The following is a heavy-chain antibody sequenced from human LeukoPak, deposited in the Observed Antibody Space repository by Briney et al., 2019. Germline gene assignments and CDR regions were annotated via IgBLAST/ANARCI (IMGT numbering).Heavy chain of an antibody. Sequence: GGSLRLSCAASGFTFSSYSVNWVRRGPGKGLEWVSYINSGSSTIFYADSVKGRFTISRDNAKNSLYLQMNSLRAEDTAVYYCARDTIMTGDGIIDYWDQGTLVTVSS. CDR2: INSGSSTI. CDR3: ARDTIMTGDGIIDY. V-gene: IGHV3-48*01. CDR1: GFTFSSYS. J-gene: IGHJ4*02. D-gene: IGHD5-24*01.